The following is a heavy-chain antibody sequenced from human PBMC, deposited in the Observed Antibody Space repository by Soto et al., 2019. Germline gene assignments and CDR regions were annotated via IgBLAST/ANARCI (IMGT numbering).Heavy chain of an antibody. CDR2: IYYSGST. CDR1: GGSISSGDYY. Sequence: QVQLQESGPGLVKPSQTLSLTCTVSGGSISSGDYYWSWIRQPPGKGLEWIGYIYYSGSTYYNPSLKSRVTTSVDTPKNQYSLKLSSVTAADTAVYYCARGLRHHYADYYYCYCIDVWGQGTTVTVSS. CDR3: ARGLRHHYADYYYCYCIDV. J-gene: IGHJ6*02. D-gene: IGHD4-17*01. V-gene: IGHV4-30-4*01.